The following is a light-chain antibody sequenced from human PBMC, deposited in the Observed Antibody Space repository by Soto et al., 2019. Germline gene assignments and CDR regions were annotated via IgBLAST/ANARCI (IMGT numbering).Light chain of an antibody. Sequence: QSALTQPASVSGSPGQSITISCTGTSSDVGGYNYVSWYQQHPGKAPKLMIYDVSNRPSGVSNRFSGSKSGNTASLTISGRQAEDAADYYCSSYTSSSTPNDVFGTGTKVTVL. CDR1: SSDVGGYNY. CDR3: SSYTSSSTPNDV. J-gene: IGLJ1*01. CDR2: DVS. V-gene: IGLV2-14*01.